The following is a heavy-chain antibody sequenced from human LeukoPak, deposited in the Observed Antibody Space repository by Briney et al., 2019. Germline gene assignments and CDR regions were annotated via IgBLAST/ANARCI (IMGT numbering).Heavy chain of an antibody. J-gene: IGHJ4*02. D-gene: IGHD6-19*01. CDR2: IWFDGSNK. CDR3: ASSAGALIDC. V-gene: IGHV3-33*03. Sequence: GGSLRLSCAASGFTFSNYDMHWVRQAPGKGLEWVAVIWFDGSNKFYADSVKGRFTISRDNSKNTLYLQMDSLRAEDTAVYYCASSAGALIDCWGQGTLVIVSS. CDR1: GFTFSNYD.